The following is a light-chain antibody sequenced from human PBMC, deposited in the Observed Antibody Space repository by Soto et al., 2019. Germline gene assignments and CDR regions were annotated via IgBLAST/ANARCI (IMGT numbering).Light chain of an antibody. CDR2: DNN. CDR1: SSNIGNNY. V-gene: IGLV1-51*01. Sequence: QSVLTQPPSVSAAPGQKVTISCSGSSSNIGNNYVSWYQQLPGTTPKPLIDDNNNRPSGIPDRFSGSKSGTSATLGITGLQTGDDADYYCGTWDSSLSAEVFGGGTKLAVL. CDR3: GTWDSSLSAEV. J-gene: IGLJ3*02.